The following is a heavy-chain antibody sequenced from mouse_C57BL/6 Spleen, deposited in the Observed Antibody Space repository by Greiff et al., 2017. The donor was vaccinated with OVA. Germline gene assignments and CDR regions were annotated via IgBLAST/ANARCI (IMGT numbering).Heavy chain of an antibody. D-gene: IGHD2-1*01. CDR2: IHPSDSDT. V-gene: IGHV1-74*01. J-gene: IGHJ4*01. CDR1: GYTFTSYW. CDR3: AMDDYGNPYAMDY. Sequence: QVHVKQPGAELVKPGASVKVSCKASGYTFTSYWMHWVKQRPGQGLEWIGRIHPSDSDTNYNQKFKGKATLTVDKSSSTAYMQLSSLTSEDSAVYYCAMDDYGNPYAMDYWGQGTSVTVSS.